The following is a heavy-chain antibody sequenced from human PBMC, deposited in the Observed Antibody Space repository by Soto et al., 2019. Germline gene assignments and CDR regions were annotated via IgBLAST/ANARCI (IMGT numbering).Heavy chain of an antibody. CDR3: ARIPRYSFPTSDDLDS. CDR2: ITPIYPTT. V-gene: IGHV1-69*15. J-gene: IGHJ4*02. D-gene: IGHD5-18*01. CDR1: GGTFYTYT. Sequence: QVQLVQSGAEVRKPGSSVQVSCKASGGTFYTYTFSWVRQAPVQGLEWMGSITPIYPTTNYAEKFQGRLTVTADGSTSTAYMELSSLTSDDTAVYYCARIPRYSFPTSDDLDSWGQGTLVTVSS.